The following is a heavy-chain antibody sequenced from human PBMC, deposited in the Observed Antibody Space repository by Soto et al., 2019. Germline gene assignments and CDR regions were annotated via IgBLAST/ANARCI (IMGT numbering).Heavy chain of an antibody. CDR2: ISSSSSYT. V-gene: IGHV3-11*05. Sequence: QVQLVESGGGLVKPGGSLRLSCAASGFTFSDYYMSWIRQAPGKGLEWVSYISSSSSYTNYADSVKGRFTISRDNAKNSLYRRMNSLRGEDTAVYYCARGGGVVVVSYAFDIWGQGTMVTVSS. J-gene: IGHJ3*02. CDR3: ARGGGVVVVSYAFDI. D-gene: IGHD3-22*01. CDR1: GFTFSDYY.